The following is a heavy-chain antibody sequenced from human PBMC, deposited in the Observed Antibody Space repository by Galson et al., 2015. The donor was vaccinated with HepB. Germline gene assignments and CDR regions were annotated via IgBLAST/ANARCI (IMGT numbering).Heavy chain of an antibody. CDR2: IIPIFGTA. J-gene: IGHJ3*02. Sequence: SVKVSCKASGGTFSSYAISWVRQAPGQGLEWMGGIIPIFGTANYAQKFQGRVTITADESTSTAYMELSSLRSEDTAVYYCARDLRGYSYGFSFKDAFDIWGQGTMVTVSS. CDR1: GGTFSSYA. CDR3: ARDLRGYSYGFSFKDAFDI. V-gene: IGHV1-69*13. D-gene: IGHD5-18*01.